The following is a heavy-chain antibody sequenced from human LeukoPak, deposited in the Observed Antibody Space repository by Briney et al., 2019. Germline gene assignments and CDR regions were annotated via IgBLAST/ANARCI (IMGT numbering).Heavy chain of an antibody. J-gene: IGHJ4*02. CDR2: MNPNSGNT. V-gene: IGHV1-8*02. CDR1: GYTFINSG. D-gene: IGHD3-10*01. Sequence: ASVKASCKASGYTFINSGISWVRQAPGQGLEWMGWMNPNSGNTGYAQKFQGRVTMTRNTSISTAYMELSSLRSEDTAVYYCARGSRPRMVRGVYHDYWGQGTLVTVSS. CDR3: ARGSRPRMVRGVYHDY.